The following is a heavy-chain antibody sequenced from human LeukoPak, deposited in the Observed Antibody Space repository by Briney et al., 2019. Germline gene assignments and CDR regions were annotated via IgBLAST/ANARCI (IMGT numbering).Heavy chain of an antibody. Sequence: PSKTLSLTCTVSGGSISSYYWSWIRQPPGKGLEWIGYIYYSGSTNYNPSLKSRVTISVDTSKNQFSLKLSSVTAADTAVYYCARSTYYDFWSGYYNPHYWYFDLWGRGTLVTVSS. CDR1: GGSISSYY. J-gene: IGHJ2*01. V-gene: IGHV4-59*01. D-gene: IGHD3-3*01. CDR3: ARSTYYDFWSGYYNPHYWYFDL. CDR2: IYYSGST.